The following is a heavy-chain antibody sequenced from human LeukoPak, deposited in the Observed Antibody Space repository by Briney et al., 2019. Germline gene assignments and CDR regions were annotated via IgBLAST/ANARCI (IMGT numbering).Heavy chain of an antibody. CDR2: INHSGST. CDR3: ARGGYYGSGNDFRFDP. V-gene: IGHV4-34*01. J-gene: IGHJ5*02. CDR1: GGSFSGYY. D-gene: IGHD3-10*01. Sequence: SETLSLTCTVYGGSFSGYYWSWIRQPPGKGLEWIGEINHSGSTNYNPSLKSRVTISVETSKNQFSLKLKSVTAADTAVYYCARGGYYGSGNDFRFDPWGQGTLVTVSS.